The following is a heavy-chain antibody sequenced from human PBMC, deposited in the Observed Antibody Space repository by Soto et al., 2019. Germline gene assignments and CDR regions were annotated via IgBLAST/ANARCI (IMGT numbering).Heavy chain of an antibody. CDR1: GGSISSSSYY. D-gene: IGHD2-15*01. CDR2: IYYSGST. CDR3: ARGERWSNWFDP. V-gene: IGHV4-39*01. Sequence: QLQLQESGPGLVKPSETLSPTCTVSGGSISSSSYYWGWIRQPPGKGLEWIGSIYYSGSTYYNPSLKSRVTISVDTSKNQFSLKLSSVTAADTAVYYCARGERWSNWFDPWGQGTLVTVSS. J-gene: IGHJ5*02.